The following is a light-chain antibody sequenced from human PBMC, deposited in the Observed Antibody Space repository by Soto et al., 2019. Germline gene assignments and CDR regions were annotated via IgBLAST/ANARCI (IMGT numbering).Light chain of an antibody. J-gene: IGKJ1*01. CDR1: PSVSSSS. Sequence: EIVLTQSPGTLSLSPGERATLSCRASPSVSSSSLAWYQQKPGQAPRLLIYGASSRATGIPDRFSGSGSGTDFTLTISRLEPEDFVVYYCQQYGSSPVTFGQGTKVEIK. CDR3: QQYGSSPVT. CDR2: GAS. V-gene: IGKV3-20*01.